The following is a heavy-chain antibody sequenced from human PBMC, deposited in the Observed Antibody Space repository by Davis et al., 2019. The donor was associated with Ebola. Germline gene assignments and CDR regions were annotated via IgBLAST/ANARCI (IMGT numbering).Heavy chain of an antibody. V-gene: IGHV3-48*01. CDR1: GFTFSSYS. CDR3: ARRSHY. Sequence: GESLKISCAASGFTFSSYSMNWVRQAPGKGLEWVSFISSSTTTIHYTDSVKGRFTISRDNAKNSLYLQMNSLRAEDTAVYYCARRSHYWGQGTLVTVSS. CDR2: ISSSTTTI. J-gene: IGHJ4*02. D-gene: IGHD6-6*01.